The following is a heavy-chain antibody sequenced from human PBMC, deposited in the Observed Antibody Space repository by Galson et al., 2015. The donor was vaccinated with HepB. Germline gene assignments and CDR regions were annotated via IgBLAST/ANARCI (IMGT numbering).Heavy chain of an antibody. CDR2: VSFGGTNI. J-gene: IGHJ4*02. Sequence: SLRLSCEAAGFTFGDHAMHWGRQAPGTGLEGAAVVSFGGTNISYADSVQGGFTVPGVNSTIVLYLQMYSLRLEDTAIYYCAKDGGSGLRYLEWVVSGNYFDHWGQGSLVTVSS. D-gene: IGHD3-3*01. CDR3: AKDGGSGLRYLEWVVSGNYFDH. CDR1: GFTFGDHA. V-gene: IGHV3-30*04.